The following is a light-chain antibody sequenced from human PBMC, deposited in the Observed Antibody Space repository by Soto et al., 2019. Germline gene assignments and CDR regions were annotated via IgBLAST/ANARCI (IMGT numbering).Light chain of an antibody. CDR2: DVS. CDR3: CSYAGSYTFLV. V-gene: IGLV2-11*01. Sequence: QSALTQPRSVSGSPGQSVTISCTGTSSDVGGYNYVSWYQQYPGKAPKLMIYDVSERPSGVPDRFSGSKSGNTASLTISGLQAEDEADYYCCSYAGSYTFLVFGGGTKLTVL. J-gene: IGLJ2*01. CDR1: SSDVGGYNY.